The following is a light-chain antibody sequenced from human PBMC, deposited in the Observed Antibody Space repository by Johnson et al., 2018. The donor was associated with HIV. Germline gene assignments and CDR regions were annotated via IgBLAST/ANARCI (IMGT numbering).Light chain of an antibody. CDR3: GTWDSSLSAGGR. Sequence: QSVLTQPPSVSAAPGQKVTISCSGSSSNIGNNYVSWYQQLPGTAPKLLIYENNKRPSGIPDRFSGSKSGTSATLGITGLQTGDEADYYCGTWDSSLSAGGRFGTWTKVTVL. CDR1: SSNIGNNY. V-gene: IGLV1-51*02. CDR2: ENN. J-gene: IGLJ1*01.